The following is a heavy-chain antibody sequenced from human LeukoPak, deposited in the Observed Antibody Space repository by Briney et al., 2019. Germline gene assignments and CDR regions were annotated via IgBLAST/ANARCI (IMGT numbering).Heavy chain of an antibody. Sequence: GGSLRLSCAASGFTFSSYEMNWVRQAPGKGLEWVSYISSSGSAIYYADSVKGRFPISRDNAKNSLYLQMNSLRAEDTAIYYCARGKRGFDYWGQGTLVTVSS. D-gene: IGHD3-10*01. CDR2: ISSSGSAI. V-gene: IGHV3-48*03. J-gene: IGHJ4*02. CDR3: ARGKRGFDY. CDR1: GFTFSSYE.